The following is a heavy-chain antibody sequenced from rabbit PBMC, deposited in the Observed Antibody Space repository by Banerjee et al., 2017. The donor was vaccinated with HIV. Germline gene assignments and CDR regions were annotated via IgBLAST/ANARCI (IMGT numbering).Heavy chain of an antibody. CDR3: ARDLAGVSGWNFGL. D-gene: IGHD1-1*01. V-gene: IGHV1S45*01. CDR1: GFSFSSGNW. CDR2: IDAGASGST. Sequence: EESGGDLVKPEGSLTLTCTASGFSFSSGNWICWVRQAPGKGLEWIACIDAGASGSTHYASWAKGRFTISKTSSTTVTLQMTSLTAADTATYFCARDLAGVSGWNFGLWGQGTLVTVS. J-gene: IGHJ3*01.